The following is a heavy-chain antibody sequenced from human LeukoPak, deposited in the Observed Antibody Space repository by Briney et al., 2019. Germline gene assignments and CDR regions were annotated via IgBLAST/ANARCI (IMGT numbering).Heavy chain of an antibody. CDR2: IGTAGDT. Sequence: GGSLRLSCAATGFTFSSYDMHWVRQARGKGVEWVSAIGTAGDTYYPGSVKGRFTISRENAKNSLYLQMNSLRAGDTAVYYCAGAEQLVLDVWGQGTTVTVSS. V-gene: IGHV3-13*01. D-gene: IGHD6-13*01. CDR3: AGAEQLVLDV. J-gene: IGHJ6*02. CDR1: GFTFSSYD.